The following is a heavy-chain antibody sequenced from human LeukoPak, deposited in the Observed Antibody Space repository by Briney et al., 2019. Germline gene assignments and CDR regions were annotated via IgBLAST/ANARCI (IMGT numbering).Heavy chain of an antibody. CDR1: GFTFSSYS. J-gene: IGHJ4*02. Sequence: AGGSLRLSCAASGFTFSSYSMNWVRQAPGKGLEWVSYISSSSSTIYYADSVKGRFTISRDNVQNSLSLQMNSLRPEDTAMYYCARWICSTTSCFYFDTWGQGTLVVVSS. D-gene: IGHD2-2*01. CDR2: ISSSSSTI. V-gene: IGHV3-48*04. CDR3: ARWICSTTSCFYFDT.